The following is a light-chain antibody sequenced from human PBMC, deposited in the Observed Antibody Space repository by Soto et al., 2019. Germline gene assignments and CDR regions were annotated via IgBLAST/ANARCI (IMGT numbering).Light chain of an antibody. CDR1: QSVSSSY. CDR3: QQYGSSRT. Sequence: ETVLTQSPGTLSLSPGERATLSCRASQSVSSSYLAWYQQKPGQAPRLLIYGASSRATGIPDRFSGSGSGTDFTLTISRLEPDDFAVYYCQQYGSSRTFGQGTKVEIK. J-gene: IGKJ1*01. CDR2: GAS. V-gene: IGKV3-20*01.